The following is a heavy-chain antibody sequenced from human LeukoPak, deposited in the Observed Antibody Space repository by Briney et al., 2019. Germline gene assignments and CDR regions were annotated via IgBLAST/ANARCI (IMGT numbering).Heavy chain of an antibody. Sequence: SETLSLTCTVSGGSISSSSYYWGWIRQPPGKGLEWIGSIYYSGSTYYNPSLKRRVTISVDTSKNQFSLKLSSVTAADTAVYYCARQGGQWLVLWVFSCFDYWGQGTLVTVSS. CDR1: GGSISSSSYY. D-gene: IGHD6-19*01. J-gene: IGHJ4*02. CDR3: ARQGGQWLVLWVFSCFDY. CDR2: IYYSGST. V-gene: IGHV4-39*01.